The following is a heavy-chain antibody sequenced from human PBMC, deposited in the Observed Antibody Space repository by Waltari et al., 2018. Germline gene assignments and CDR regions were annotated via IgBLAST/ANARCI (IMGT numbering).Heavy chain of an antibody. CDR2: INDGGGST. D-gene: IGHD5-12*01. CDR1: GIPFRAYA. V-gene: IGHV3-23*01. Sequence: EVQLLESGGGLVQPGGSLRLSCACYGIPFRAYAMSWVRQAPGKGLEWVSGINDGGGSTYYADSVKGRFTISRDNSRKMLFLQMSGLRAEDTAIYYCAKETLRWFDYWGQGTLVAVSS. CDR3: AKETLRWFDY. J-gene: IGHJ4*02.